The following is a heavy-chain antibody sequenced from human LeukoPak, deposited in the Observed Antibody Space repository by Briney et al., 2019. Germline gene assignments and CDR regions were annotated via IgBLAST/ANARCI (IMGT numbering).Heavy chain of an antibody. J-gene: IGHJ1*01. Sequence: GALRLSCAASGFTFSDYSMNWVRQAPGKGLEWVSSISRSSRHVYYAGSVKGRFTISRDNAKNSLYLQMNGLRAEDMAVYFCVRDLMGSGSTTAYLHHWGQGTLVTVSS. CDR2: ISRSSRHV. D-gene: IGHD1-1*01. CDR1: GFTFSDYS. V-gene: IGHV3-21*01. CDR3: VRDLMGSGSTTAYLHH.